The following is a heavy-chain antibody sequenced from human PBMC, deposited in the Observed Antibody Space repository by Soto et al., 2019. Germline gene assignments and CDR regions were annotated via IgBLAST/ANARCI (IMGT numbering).Heavy chain of an antibody. V-gene: IGHV3-23*01. CDR1: GFSFSRHS. Sequence: GGSLTLSCAGSGFSFSRHSLSWVRQAPGKGLECVSSITNTGGSTYYADSVKGRFTISRDNSKNTVYLQMNSLRAEDTAVYYCAKAGYGSGSYYTLSFDYWGQGSLVTVSS. CDR2: ITNTGGST. D-gene: IGHD3-10*01. CDR3: AKAGYGSGSYYTLSFDY. J-gene: IGHJ4*02.